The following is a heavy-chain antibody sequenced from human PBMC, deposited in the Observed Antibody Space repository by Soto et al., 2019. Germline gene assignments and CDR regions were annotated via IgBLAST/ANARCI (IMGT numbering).Heavy chain of an antibody. CDR3: ALRPMAVAPES. CDR2: LYYGRSA. V-gene: IGHV4-59*04. D-gene: IGHD2-15*01. Sequence: QVQLQESGPGLVKPSETLSLTCAVSGDSISSYYCMWIRQPPGKGLESIGYLYYGRSANYNPSLKSRFTLPVDTPTNQCPLPLPSMTAATPALYSCALRPMAVAPESGGQGTLVTVSS. J-gene: IGHJ4*02. CDR1: GDSISSYY.